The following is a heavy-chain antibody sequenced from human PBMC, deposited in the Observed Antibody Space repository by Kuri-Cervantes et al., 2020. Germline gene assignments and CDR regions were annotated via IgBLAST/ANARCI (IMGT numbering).Heavy chain of an antibody. Sequence: GGSLRLSCAASGFTFSTYWMHWVRQAPGKGLVWVSRIKSDGSSTSYADSVKGRFTISRDNAKNTLYLQMNSLRAEDTAVYYCARDVTMLSDYWGQGTLVTVSS. CDR1: GFTFSTYW. J-gene: IGHJ4*02. D-gene: IGHD2-2*01. CDR3: ARDVTMLSDY. V-gene: IGHV3-74*01. CDR2: IKSDGSST.